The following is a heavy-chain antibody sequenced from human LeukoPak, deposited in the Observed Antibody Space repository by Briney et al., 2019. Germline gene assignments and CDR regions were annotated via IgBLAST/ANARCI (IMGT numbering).Heavy chain of an antibody. Sequence: SETLSLTCTVSGGSISSYYWSWIRQPPGKGLEWIGYIHYSGSTNYNPSLKSRVTLSVDTSKNQFSLKLSSVTAADTAVYYYARSASSHSSSSPFDYWGQGTLVTVSS. CDR3: ARSASSHSSSSPFDY. D-gene: IGHD6-6*01. V-gene: IGHV4-59*08. J-gene: IGHJ4*02. CDR2: IHYSGST. CDR1: GGSISSYY.